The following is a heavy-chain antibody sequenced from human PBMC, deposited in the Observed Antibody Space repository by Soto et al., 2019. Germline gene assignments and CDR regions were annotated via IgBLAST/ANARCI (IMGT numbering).Heavy chain of an antibody. CDR1: GFTFNSYE. V-gene: IGHV3-48*03. Sequence: PGGSLRLSCAASGFTFNSYEMTWVRQAPGKGLECVSYISTSGATIYYADSVKGRFTISRDNAKNSLYLQMNSLRAEDTAVYYCARLIGNWFDPWGQGPLVTVSS. CDR3: ARLIGNWFDP. D-gene: IGHD2-8*01. J-gene: IGHJ5*02. CDR2: ISTSGATI.